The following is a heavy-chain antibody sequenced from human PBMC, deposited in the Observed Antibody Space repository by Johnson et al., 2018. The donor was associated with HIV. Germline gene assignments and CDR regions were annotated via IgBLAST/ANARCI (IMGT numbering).Heavy chain of an antibody. V-gene: IGHV3-30*03. D-gene: IGHD1-26*01. J-gene: IGHJ3*02. CDR1: GFTFNNYG. CDR3: ARELSVGASDAFDI. CDR2: ISYDGKNK. Sequence: QVQLVESGGGVVQPGRSLRLSCAASGFTFNNYGMHWVRQAPGKGLEWVAVISYDGKNKYFGDSVKGRFTISRDNSKNTLYLQMNSLRAEDTALYYCARELSVGASDAFDIWGQGTMVTVSS.